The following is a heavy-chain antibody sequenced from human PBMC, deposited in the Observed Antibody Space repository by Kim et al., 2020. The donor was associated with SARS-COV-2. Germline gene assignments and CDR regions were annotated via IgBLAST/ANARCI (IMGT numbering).Heavy chain of an antibody. Sequence: SETLSLTCAVSGGSISSSNWWSWVRQPPGKGLEWIGEIYHSGSTNYNPSLKSRVTISVDKSKNQFSLKLSSVTAADTAVYCCARVVRSFGRYSSSWYTRPYWYFDLWGRGTLVTVSS. CDR2: IYHSGST. J-gene: IGHJ2*01. CDR1: GGSISSSNW. CDR3: ARVVRSFGRYSSSWYTRPYWYFDL. D-gene: IGHD6-13*01. V-gene: IGHV4-4*01.